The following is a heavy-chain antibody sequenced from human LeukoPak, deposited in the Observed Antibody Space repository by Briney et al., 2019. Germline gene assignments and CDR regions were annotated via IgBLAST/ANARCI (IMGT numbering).Heavy chain of an antibody. J-gene: IGHJ4*02. CDR1: GFTFSNYA. CDR3: AKPQSIYDFWSGYYSGLYYFDY. CDR2: ISGSGETP. Sequence: GGSLRLSCTASGFTFSNYAMSRVRQAPGKGLEWVSAISGSGETPYSADSVKGRFTISRDNSKNTLYLQMNSLRAEDTAVYYCAKPQSIYDFWSGYYSGLYYFDYWGQGTLVTVSS. V-gene: IGHV3-23*01. D-gene: IGHD3-3*01.